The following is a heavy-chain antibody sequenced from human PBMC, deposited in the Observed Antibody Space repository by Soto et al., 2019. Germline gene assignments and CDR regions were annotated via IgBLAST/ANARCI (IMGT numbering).Heavy chain of an antibody. J-gene: IGHJ3*02. D-gene: IGHD3-9*01. CDR2: ISGSGGST. Sequence: EVQLLESGGGLVQPGVSLRLSCAASGFTFSSDAMSWVRQAPGKGLEWVSSISGSGGSTSYADSVKGRFTISRDNYKNSLYLQMNSLRAEDTAVYYCAKDPFYYDILTGYYFDAFDIWGQGTMVTVSS. CDR1: GFTFSSDA. V-gene: IGHV3-23*01. CDR3: AKDPFYYDILTGYYFDAFDI.